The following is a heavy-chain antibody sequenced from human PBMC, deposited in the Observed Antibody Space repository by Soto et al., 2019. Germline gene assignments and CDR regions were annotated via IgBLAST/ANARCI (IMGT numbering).Heavy chain of an antibody. CDR2: VSYDGNSK. Sequence: QVQLVESGGGVVQPGRSLRLSCEASGFIFGSLGMHWVRQAPGKGLEWVALVSYDGNSKYYADSVKGRFTISRDNSKNTLSLQMNSLRAEDTAVYYCAKDLSNIGAALDYWGQGTLVTVSS. J-gene: IGHJ4*02. D-gene: IGHD5-12*01. CDR1: GFIFGSLG. V-gene: IGHV3-30*18. CDR3: AKDLSNIGAALDY.